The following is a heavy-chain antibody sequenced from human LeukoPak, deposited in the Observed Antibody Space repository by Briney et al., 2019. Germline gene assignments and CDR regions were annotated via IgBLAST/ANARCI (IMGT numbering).Heavy chain of an antibody. CDR1: GYTFTSYG. J-gene: IGHJ1*01. CDR3: ARVNYDFWSSYPEYFQH. CDR2: MNPNSGNT. V-gene: IGHV1-8*03. Sequence: ASVKVSCKASGYTFTSYGISWVRQATGQGLEWMGWMNPNSGNTGYAQKFQGRVTITRNTSISTAYMELSSLRSEDTAVYYCARVNYDFWSSYPEYFQHWGQGTLVTVSS. D-gene: IGHD3-3*01.